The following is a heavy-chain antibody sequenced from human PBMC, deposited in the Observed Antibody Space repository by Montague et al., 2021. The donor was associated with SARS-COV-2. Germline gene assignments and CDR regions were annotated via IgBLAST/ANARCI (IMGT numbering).Heavy chain of an antibody. CDR3: ARGSGWMGNAFDI. CDR1: GGSISSYY. CDR2: IYYSGST. V-gene: IGHV4-59*01. Sequence: SETLSLTCTVSGGSISSYYWGWIPQPPGKGLEWIGYIYYSGSTNYNPSLRSRVTISVDTSKNQFSLKLSSVTAADTAVYYCARGSGWMGNAFDIWGQGTMVTVSS. D-gene: IGHD6-19*01. J-gene: IGHJ3*02.